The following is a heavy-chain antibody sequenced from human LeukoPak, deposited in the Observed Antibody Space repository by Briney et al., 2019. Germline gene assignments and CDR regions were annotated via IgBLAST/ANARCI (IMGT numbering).Heavy chain of an antibody. D-gene: IGHD2-21*01. Sequence: KPSETLSLTGTVSGGSISSSSYYWACVRQPPGKGLEWIGIISYSGSTYYNPSLKSRVTISVDTPKNQFSLKLSSVTAPDTAVYYCARRAGALFYFDYWGQGALVTVSS. V-gene: IGHV4-39*01. CDR3: ARRAGALFYFDY. J-gene: IGHJ4*02. CDR1: GGSISSSSYY. CDR2: ISYSGST.